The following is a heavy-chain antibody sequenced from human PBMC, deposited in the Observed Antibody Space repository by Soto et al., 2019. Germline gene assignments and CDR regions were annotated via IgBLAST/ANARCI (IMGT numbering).Heavy chain of an antibody. Sequence: PSETLSLTCAVYGGSFSGYYWSWIRQPPGKGLEWIGEINHSGSTNYNPSLKSRVTISVDTSKNQFSLKLSSVTAADTAVYYCARGPRYYDFWSGYHRYYYYYYMDVSGKGTTVTVSS. CDR3: ARGPRYYDFWSGYHRYYYYYYMDV. CDR2: INHSGST. V-gene: IGHV4-34*01. J-gene: IGHJ6*03. CDR1: GGSFSGYY. D-gene: IGHD3-3*01.